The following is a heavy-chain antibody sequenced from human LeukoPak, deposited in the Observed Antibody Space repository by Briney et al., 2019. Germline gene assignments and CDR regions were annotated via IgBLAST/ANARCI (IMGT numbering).Heavy chain of an antibody. J-gene: IGHJ4*02. D-gene: IGHD3-10*01. Sequence: GSSVKVSCKASGGTFSSYAISWVRQAPGQGLEWMGGSIPIFGTANYAQKFQGRVTITADKSTSTAYMELSSLRSEDTAVYYCASAEGSGSAFLDYWGQGTLVTVSS. CDR1: GGTFSSYA. V-gene: IGHV1-69*06. CDR2: SIPIFGTA. CDR3: ASAEGSGSAFLDY.